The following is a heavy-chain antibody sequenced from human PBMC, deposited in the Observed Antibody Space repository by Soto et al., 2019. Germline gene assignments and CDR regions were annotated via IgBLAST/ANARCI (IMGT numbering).Heavy chain of an antibody. V-gene: IGHV1-58*01. J-gene: IGHJ3*02. Sequence: SVKVSCKASGFTFTSSAVQWVREARGQRLEWIGWIVVGSGNTNYAQKFQERVTITRDMSTSTAYMELSSLRSEDTAVYYCAAGNYYDSSGYYSSAFDIWGQGTMVTVSS. CDR1: GFTFTSSA. CDR2: IVVGSGNT. CDR3: AAGNYYDSSGYYSSAFDI. D-gene: IGHD3-22*01.